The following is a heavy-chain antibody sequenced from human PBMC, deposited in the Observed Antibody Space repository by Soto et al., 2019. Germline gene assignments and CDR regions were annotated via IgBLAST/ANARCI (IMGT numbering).Heavy chain of an antibody. CDR3: ARWDDSSGYYYRYFDY. D-gene: IGHD3-22*01. V-gene: IGHV4-34*01. CDR2: INHSGST. J-gene: IGHJ4*02. CDR1: GGSFSGYY. Sequence: QVQLQQWGAGLLKPSETLSLTCAVYGGSFSGYYWSWIRQPPGKGLEWIGEINHSGSTNYNPSLKSRVTISVDTSKNQFSLKLSSVTAADTAVYYCARWDDSSGYYYRYFDYWGQGTLVTVSS.